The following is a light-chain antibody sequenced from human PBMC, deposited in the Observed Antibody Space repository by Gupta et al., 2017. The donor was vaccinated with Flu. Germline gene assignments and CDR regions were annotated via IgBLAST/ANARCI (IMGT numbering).Light chain of an antibody. CDR1: QSVLYSSNNKNY. J-gene: IGKJ2*03. Sequence: IVMTQSPDSLAVSLGERATINCKSSQSVLYSSNNKNYLAWYQQKPGQPPKLLIYWAPTRESGVPDRFSGSGSGTDFTLTISSLQAEDVAVYYCQQYYSTPSYSFGQGTKLEIK. CDR2: WAP. CDR3: QQYYSTPSYS. V-gene: IGKV4-1*01.